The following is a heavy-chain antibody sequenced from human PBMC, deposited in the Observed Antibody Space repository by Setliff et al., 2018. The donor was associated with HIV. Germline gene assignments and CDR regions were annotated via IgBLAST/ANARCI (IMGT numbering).Heavy chain of an antibody. CDR2: IYYSGST. Sequence: ETLSLTCTVSGGSMSSYYWSWIRQPPGKGLEWIGSIYYSGSTNYNPSLKSRVTISVVTSKNQFSLKLSSVTAADTAVYYCARGTLYYDYVWGTPFPFDYWGQGTLVTVSS. D-gene: IGHD3-16*01. CDR1: GGSMSSYY. J-gene: IGHJ4*02. V-gene: IGHV4-59*01. CDR3: ARGTLYYDYVWGTPFPFDY.